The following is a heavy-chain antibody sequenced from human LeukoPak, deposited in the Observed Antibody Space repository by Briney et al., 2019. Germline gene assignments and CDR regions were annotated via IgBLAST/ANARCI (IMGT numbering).Heavy chain of an antibody. CDR2: IYYSGST. CDR1: GGSISSYY. Sequence: PSETLSLTCTVSGGSISSYYWSWIRQPPGKGLEWIGYIYYSGSTNHNPSLKSRVTISVDTSKNQFSLKLSSVTAADTAVYYCARVSYDYVWGNHYGMDVWGQGTTVTVSS. J-gene: IGHJ6*02. V-gene: IGHV4-59*01. CDR3: ARVSYDYVWGNHYGMDV. D-gene: IGHD3-16*01.